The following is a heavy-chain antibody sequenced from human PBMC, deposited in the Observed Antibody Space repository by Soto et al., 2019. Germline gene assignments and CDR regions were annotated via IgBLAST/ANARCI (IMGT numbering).Heavy chain of an antibody. CDR1: GYSVTSSDYY. CDR2: IFYSGLT. CDR3: APLSVSLSGPYGIHV. J-gene: IGHJ6*02. D-gene: IGHD2-15*01. Sequence: PSETLSLTCSVSGYSVTSSDYYWAWILQPPGKGLEWIGSIFYSGLTYYNPSPKSRVTLSVDTSKNQFSVRLNSVTVADTAVYYCAPLSVSLSGPYGIHVWGQGTTVTVSS. V-gene: IGHV4-39*01.